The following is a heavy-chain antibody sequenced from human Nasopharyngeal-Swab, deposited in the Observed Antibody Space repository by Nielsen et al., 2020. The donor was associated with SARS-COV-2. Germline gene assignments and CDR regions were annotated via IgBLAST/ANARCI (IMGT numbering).Heavy chain of an antibody. CDR2: TYYRSRWYS. CDR3: AGDQGAQNS. Sequence: SQTLSLTCAVSWDRISSDRVSWNWIRPTPSRGLEWLWKTYYRSRWYSEYAVSVKSRITINADTSTNQFSLQLNSVTPEDTAVYYCAGDQGAQNSWGQGTLVTVSS. D-gene: IGHD3-16*01. CDR1: WDRISSDRVS. J-gene: IGHJ4*02. V-gene: IGHV6-1*01.